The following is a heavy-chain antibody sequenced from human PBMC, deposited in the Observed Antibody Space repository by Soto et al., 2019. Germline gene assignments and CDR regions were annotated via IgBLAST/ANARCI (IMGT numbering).Heavy chain of an antibody. J-gene: IGHJ4*02. V-gene: IGHV3-30-3*01. CDR3: AHHPGLNTRMATILDY. Sequence: PGGSLRLSCAASGFTFSSYAMHWVRQAPGKGLEWVAVISYDGSNKYYADSVKGRFTISRDNSKNTLYLQMNSLRAEDTAVYYCAHHPGLNTRMATILDYWGQGTLVTVSS. CDR2: ISYDGSNK. D-gene: IGHD5-12*01. CDR1: GFTFSSYA.